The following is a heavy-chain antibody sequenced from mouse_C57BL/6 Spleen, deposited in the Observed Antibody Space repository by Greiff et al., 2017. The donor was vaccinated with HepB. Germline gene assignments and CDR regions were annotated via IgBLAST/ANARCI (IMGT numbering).Heavy chain of an antibody. Sequence: DVMLVESGGGLVKPGGSLKLSCAASGFTFSDYGMHWVRQAPEKGLEWVAYISSGSSTIYYADTVKGRFTISRDNAKNTLFLQMTSLRSEDTAMYYCARSRNYWFACWGQGTLVTVSA. J-gene: IGHJ3*01. CDR2: ISSGSSTI. V-gene: IGHV5-17*01. CDR1: GFTFSDYG. D-gene: IGHD2-1*01. CDR3: ARSRNYWFAC.